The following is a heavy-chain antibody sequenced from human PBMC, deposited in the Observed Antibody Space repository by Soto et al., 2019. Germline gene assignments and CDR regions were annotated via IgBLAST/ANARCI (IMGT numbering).Heavy chain of an antibody. D-gene: IGHD3-22*01. CDR1: GGSISSSSYY. CDR2: IYYSGST. CDR3: ASPYYYDSSGYYYFDY. V-gene: IGHV4-39*01. Sequence: PSETLSLTCTVSGGSISSSSYYWGWIRQPPGKGLEWIGSIYYSGSTYYNPSLKSRVTISVDTSKNQFSLKLSSVTAADTAVYYCASPYYYDSSGYYYFDYWGQGTLVTV. J-gene: IGHJ4*02.